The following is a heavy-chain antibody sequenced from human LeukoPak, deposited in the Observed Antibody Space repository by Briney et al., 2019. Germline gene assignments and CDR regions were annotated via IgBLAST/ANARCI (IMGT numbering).Heavy chain of an antibody. CDR1: GYTFTTYA. J-gene: IGHJ4*02. CDR2: INAGDGNT. CDR3: ASGGEQQLVKIDY. V-gene: IGHV1-3*01. Sequence: ASVKVSCKASGYTFTTYAMHWVRQAPGQRLEWMGWINAGDGNTKYSQKFQGRVTITRDTSASTAYMELSSLRSEDTAVYYCASGGEQQLVKIDYWGQGTLVTVSS. D-gene: IGHD6-13*01.